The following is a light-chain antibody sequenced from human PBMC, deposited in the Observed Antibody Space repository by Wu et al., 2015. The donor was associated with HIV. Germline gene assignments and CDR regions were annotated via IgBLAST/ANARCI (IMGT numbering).Light chain of an antibody. J-gene: IGKJ2*01. Sequence: EIVLTQSPGTLSLSPGERATLSCRASQSVSSSYLAWYRQKPGQAPIFLIYGASSRATGIPDRFSGSGSGTDFTLTISRLEPEDFAVYFCQHYGNSRYTFGQGTKLEIK. CDR1: QSVSSSY. CDR2: GAS. V-gene: IGKV3-20*01. CDR3: QHYGNSRYT.